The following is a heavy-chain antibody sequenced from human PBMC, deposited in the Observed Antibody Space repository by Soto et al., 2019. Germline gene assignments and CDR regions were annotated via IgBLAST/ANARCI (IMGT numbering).Heavy chain of an antibody. CDR2: INHSGST. CDR3: ASARFLEWSLYYYYGMDV. J-gene: IGHJ6*02. V-gene: IGHV4-34*01. Sequence: SETLSLTCAVYGGSFSGYYWSWIRQPPGKGLEWIGEINHSGSTNYNPSLKSRVTISVDTSKNQFSLKLSSVTAADTAVYYCASARFLEWSLYYYYGMDVWGQGTTVTVSS. CDR1: GGSFSGYY. D-gene: IGHD3-3*01.